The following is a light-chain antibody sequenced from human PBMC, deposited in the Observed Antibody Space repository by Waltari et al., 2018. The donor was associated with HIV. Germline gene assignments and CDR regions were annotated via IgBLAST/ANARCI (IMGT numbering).Light chain of an antibody. CDR3: AAWDDSLNVWV. CDR1: SHYIGRTT. J-gene: IGLJ3*02. Sequence: QSVLTQPPSASGTPGQMVTIHCSGGSHYIGRTTVDWYQQLPGTAPKLLIYSNDQRPSGIPDRFSGSKSGTSASLAISGLQSEDEADYYCAAWDDSLNVWVFGGGTKLTVL. CDR2: SND. V-gene: IGLV1-44*01.